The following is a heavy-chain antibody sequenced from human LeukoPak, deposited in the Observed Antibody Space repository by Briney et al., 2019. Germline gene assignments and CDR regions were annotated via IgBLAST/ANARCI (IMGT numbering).Heavy chain of an antibody. V-gene: IGHV1-2*02. CDR2: INLNSGGT. Sequence: ASVKVSCKASGYTFTGYYMHWVRQAPGQGLEWMGWINLNSGGTNYEQKFQGRVTMTRDTSISTAYMELSRLRSDDTAVYYCARDTNYDFWSGYIYYFDYWGQGTLVTVSS. CDR1: GYTFTGYY. CDR3: ARDTNYDFWSGYIYYFDY. D-gene: IGHD3-3*01. J-gene: IGHJ4*02.